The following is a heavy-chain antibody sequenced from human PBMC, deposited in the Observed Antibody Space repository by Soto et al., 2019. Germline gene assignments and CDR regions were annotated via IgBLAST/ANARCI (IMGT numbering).Heavy chain of an antibody. CDR2: IYYSGGT. J-gene: IGHJ4*02. CDR3: ARRSTVTKSFDY. D-gene: IGHD4-17*01. V-gene: IGHV4-30-4*01. Sequence: PSETLSLTCTVSGGSISSGDYHWSWIRQPPGKGLEWIGYIYYSGGTYYNPSLKSRVTISVDTSKNQFSLKLSSVTAADTAVYYCARRSTVTKSFDYWGQGTLVTVSS. CDR1: GGSISSGDYH.